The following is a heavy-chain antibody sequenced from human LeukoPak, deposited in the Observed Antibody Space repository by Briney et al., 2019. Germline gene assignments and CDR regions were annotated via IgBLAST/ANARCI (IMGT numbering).Heavy chain of an antibody. CDR2: MIQSGSS. V-gene: IGHV4-34*01. CDR3: ARGNIVATILGGLHGTTAFDF. Sequence: SETLSLTCAVSGGAFSDYYWSWIRQAPGKGLEWIGEMIQSGSSNYNPSLRSRVTISGDTSRKQFSLKLNSLTAADTAVYYCARGNIVATILGGLHGTTAFDFWGQGILVTVSS. CDR1: GGAFSDYY. D-gene: IGHD5-12*01. J-gene: IGHJ4*02.